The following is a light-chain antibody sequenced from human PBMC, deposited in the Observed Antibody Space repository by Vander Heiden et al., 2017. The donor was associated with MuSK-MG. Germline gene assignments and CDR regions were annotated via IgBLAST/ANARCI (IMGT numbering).Light chain of an antibody. CDR2: HDS. V-gene: IGLV3-21*04. CDR1: NIESES. Sequence: SYVLTQPPSVSVAPGKTAEIPCGGDNIESESVHWYQRKPGQAPVMVISHDSDRPSAIPERFAGSNSGNTDTLTISRVEAGDEADYDCQVWHSSNDLWIFGGGTKLTVI. CDR3: QVWHSSNDLWI. J-gene: IGLJ2*01.